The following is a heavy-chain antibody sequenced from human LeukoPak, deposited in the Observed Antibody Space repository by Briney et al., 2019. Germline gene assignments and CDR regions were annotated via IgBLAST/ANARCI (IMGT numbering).Heavy chain of an antibody. D-gene: IGHD3-10*01. CDR1: GFTFSSYG. CDR3: AKGITMVRGVMWGGFDY. Sequence: GGSLRLSCAASGFTFSSYGMSWVRQAPGKGLEWVSAISGSGGSTYYADSVKGRFTISRDNSKNTLYMQMNRLRAEDTAVYYCAKGITMVRGVMWGGFDYWGQGTLVTVSS. CDR2: ISGSGGST. J-gene: IGHJ4*02. V-gene: IGHV3-23*01.